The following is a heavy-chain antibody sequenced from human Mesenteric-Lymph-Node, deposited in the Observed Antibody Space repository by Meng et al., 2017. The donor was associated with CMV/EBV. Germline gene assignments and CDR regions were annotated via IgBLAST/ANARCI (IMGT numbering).Heavy chain of an antibody. J-gene: IGHJ6*02. CDR3: ARVGKGRQCSSTSCSYGMDV. V-gene: IGHV4-39*01. CDR2: IYYSGST. D-gene: IGHD2-2*01. CDR1: GGSIRSSNYF. Sequence: SETLSLTCTVSGGSIRSSNYFWAWIRQPPGKGLEWIGNIYYSGSTSYNPSLKSRVTISVDTSKNQFSLKLNSVTAADTAVYYCARVGKGRQCSSTSCSYGMDVWGQGTTVTVSS.